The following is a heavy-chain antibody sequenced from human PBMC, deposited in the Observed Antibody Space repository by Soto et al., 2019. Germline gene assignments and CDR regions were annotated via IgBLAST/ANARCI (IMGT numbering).Heavy chain of an antibody. Sequence: QVQLVQSGAEVKKPGASVKVSCKASGYNFVSYYMHWVRQAPGEGLEWMGIINPSGGNADYAQKFRGIVTLTRDTSTSTVYMGLSSLRSEDTAVYYCARASLQNYFEFWGQGTLVTVSS. CDR2: INPSGGNA. V-gene: IGHV1-46*01. CDR3: ARASLQNYFEF. J-gene: IGHJ4*02. CDR1: GYNFVSYY.